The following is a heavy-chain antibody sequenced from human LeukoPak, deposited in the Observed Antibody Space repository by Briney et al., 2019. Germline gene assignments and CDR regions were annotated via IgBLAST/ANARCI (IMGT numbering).Heavy chain of an antibody. D-gene: IGHD2-2*01. CDR1: GFTFSSYG. J-gene: IGHJ6*02. CDR3: ARGPCSSTSCYHYYGMDV. CDR2: IWYDGSNK. Sequence: GGSLRLSCAASGFTFSSYGMHWVRQAPGKGLEWVAVIWYDGSNKYYADSVKGRFTISRDNSKNTLYLQMNSLRAEDTAVYYCARGPCSSTSCYHYYGMDVWGQGTTVTVSS. V-gene: IGHV3-33*01.